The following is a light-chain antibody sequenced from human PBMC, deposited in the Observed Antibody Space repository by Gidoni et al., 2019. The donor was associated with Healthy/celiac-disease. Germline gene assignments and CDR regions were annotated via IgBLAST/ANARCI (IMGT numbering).Light chain of an antibody. Sequence: AIQLTKPPSSLSAPVGNRVTITSRASQGISSALAWYQQKPGKAPKLLIYDASSLESGVPSRFSGSGSGTDFTLTISSLQPEDFATYYCQQFNSYPLTFGGGTKVEIK. CDR1: QGISSA. J-gene: IGKJ4*01. CDR3: QQFNSYPLT. V-gene: IGKV1-13*02. CDR2: DAS.